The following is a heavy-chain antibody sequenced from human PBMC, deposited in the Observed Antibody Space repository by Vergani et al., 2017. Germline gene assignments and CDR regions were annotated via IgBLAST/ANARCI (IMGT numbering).Heavy chain of an antibody. Sequence: QVQLQESGPGLVKPSETLSLTCTVSGGSISSYYWSWIRQPPGKGLEWIGYIYYSGSINYNPSLKSRVTISVDTSKNQFSLKLSSVTAADTAVYYCARESNYASPQTDAFDIWGQGTMVTVSS. CDR3: ARESNYASPQTDAFDI. D-gene: IGHD4-11*01. CDR1: GGSISSYY. J-gene: IGHJ3*02. CDR2: IYYSGSI. V-gene: IGHV4-59*01.